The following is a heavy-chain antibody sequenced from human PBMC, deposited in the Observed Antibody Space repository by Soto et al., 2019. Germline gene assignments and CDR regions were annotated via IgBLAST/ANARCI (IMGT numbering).Heavy chain of an antibody. Sequence: SVKVSCKASGDVFRSYGINWVRQAPGQGLEWMGGIIPISGTTNYAQKFQGRVAITADESTDTVYMELSRLRSEDTAVYFCARVRCFNGLCHTADYGMDVWGEGTTVTVSS. J-gene: IGHJ6*04. D-gene: IGHD2-8*01. CDR3: ARVRCFNGLCHTADYGMDV. CDR1: GDVFRSYG. V-gene: IGHV1-69*13. CDR2: IIPISGTT.